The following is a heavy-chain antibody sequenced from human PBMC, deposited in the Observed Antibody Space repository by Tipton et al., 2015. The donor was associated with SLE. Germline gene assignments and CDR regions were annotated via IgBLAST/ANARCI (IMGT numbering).Heavy chain of an antibody. CDR3: VRGPRGSSGYPN. Sequence: LRLSCDFYGGFLSDYFWSWIRQPPGKGLEWIGEIDQSGSTNYNPSLKSRVTMSGDTSKNEFSLKLNSVTAADTAVYYCVRGPRGSSGYPNWGQGTLVTVSS. D-gene: IGHD3-22*01. V-gene: IGHV4-34*01. J-gene: IGHJ4*02. CDR1: GGFLSDYF. CDR2: IDQSGST.